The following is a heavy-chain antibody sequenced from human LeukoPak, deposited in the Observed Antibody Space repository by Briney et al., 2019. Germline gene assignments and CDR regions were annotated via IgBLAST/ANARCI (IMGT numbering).Heavy chain of an antibody. Sequence: GGSLRLSCAASGYTFSSYVMHWVRQAPGKGHEWVAFIRHNVSNKYYADSVKGRFTISRDNAENSLYLQRNSLRADDTPVHYCPRASYDFWGEGTLVTVSS. CDR2: IRHNVSNK. D-gene: IGHD3-3*01. CDR1: GYTFSSYV. CDR3: PRASYDF. J-gene: IGHJ4*02. V-gene: IGHV3-30*02.